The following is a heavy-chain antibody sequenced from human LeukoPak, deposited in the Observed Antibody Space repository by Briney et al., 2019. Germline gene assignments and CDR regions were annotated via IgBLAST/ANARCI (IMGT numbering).Heavy chain of an antibody. CDR3: ARGQGIYYGSQRAEYFQH. D-gene: IGHD3-10*01. CDR2: INSDGSST. CDR1: GFTFSSYW. Sequence: GGSLTLSCAASGFTFSSYWMHWVRQAPGKGLVWVSRINSDGSSTSYADSVKGRFTISRDNAKNTLYLQMNSLRAEDTAVYYCARGQGIYYGSQRAEYFQHWGQGTLVTVSS. V-gene: IGHV3-74*01. J-gene: IGHJ1*01.